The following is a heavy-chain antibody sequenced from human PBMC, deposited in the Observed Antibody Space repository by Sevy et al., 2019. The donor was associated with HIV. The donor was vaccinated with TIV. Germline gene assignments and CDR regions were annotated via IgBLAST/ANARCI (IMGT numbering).Heavy chain of an antibody. D-gene: IGHD3-22*01. V-gene: IGHV3-30*18. CDR2: ISYDGSNK. Sequence: GGSLRLSCAASRFTFRSYGMHWVRQAPGKGLEWVAVISYDGSNKYADSVKGRFTISRDNSKNTLYLQMNSLRPEDTAVYSCAKAQDGSGYSAYCMDVWGQGTTVTVSS. CDR3: AKAQDGSGYSAYCMDV. CDR1: RFTFRSYG. J-gene: IGHJ6*02.